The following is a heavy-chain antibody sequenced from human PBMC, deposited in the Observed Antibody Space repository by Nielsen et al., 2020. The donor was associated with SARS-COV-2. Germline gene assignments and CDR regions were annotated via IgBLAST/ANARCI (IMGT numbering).Heavy chain of an antibody. CDR3: AKGTEWLLSYYFDY. CDR1: GFTFSSYA. J-gene: IGHJ4*02. V-gene: IGHV3-23*01. CDR2: ISGSGGST. Sequence: GGSLRLSCAASGFTFSSYAMSWVRQAPGKGLEWVSAISGSGGSTYYADSVKGRFTISRDNSKNTLYLQMNSLRAEGTAVYYCAKGTEWLLSYYFDYWGQGTLVTVSS. D-gene: IGHD3-3*01.